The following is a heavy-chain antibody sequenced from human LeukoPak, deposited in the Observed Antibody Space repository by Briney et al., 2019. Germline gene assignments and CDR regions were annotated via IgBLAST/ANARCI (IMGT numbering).Heavy chain of an antibody. J-gene: IGHJ6*03. CDR3: ARTLRAAYYYYYMDV. CDR1: GFTFSSYS. V-gene: IGHV3-48*01. CDR2: ISSSSTI. Sequence: GGSLRLSCAASGFTFSSYSMNWVRQAPGKGLEWVSYISSSSTIYYADSVKGRFTISRDNAKNSLYLQMNSLRAEDTAVYYRARTLRAAYYYYYMDVWGKGTTVTVSS.